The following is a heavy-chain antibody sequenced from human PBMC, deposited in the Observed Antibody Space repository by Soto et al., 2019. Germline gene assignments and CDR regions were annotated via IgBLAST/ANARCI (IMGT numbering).Heavy chain of an antibody. CDR3: ARGFYYDSSGYYYVGGAFDI. J-gene: IGHJ3*02. Sequence: SVKVSCKASGGTFSSYAISWVRQAPGQGLEWMGGIIPIFGTANYAQKFQGRVTITADESTSTAYMELSSLRSEDTAVYYCARGFYYDSSGYYYVGGAFDIWGQGTMVTVSS. D-gene: IGHD3-22*01. V-gene: IGHV1-69*13. CDR1: GGTFSSYA. CDR2: IIPIFGTA.